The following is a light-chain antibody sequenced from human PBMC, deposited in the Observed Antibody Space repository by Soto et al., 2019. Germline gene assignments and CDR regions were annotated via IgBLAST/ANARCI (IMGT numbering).Light chain of an antibody. CDR3: SSYTSSSTV. J-gene: IGLJ1*01. CDR1: SSDVGGYNY. Sequence: QSARTQPASVSGSPGQSITISCTGTSSDVGGYNYVSWYQQHPGKAPKLMIYEVSNRPSGVSNRFSGSKSGNTASLTISGLQAEDEADYYCSSYTSSSTVFGTGTKVTVL. CDR2: EVS. V-gene: IGLV2-14*01.